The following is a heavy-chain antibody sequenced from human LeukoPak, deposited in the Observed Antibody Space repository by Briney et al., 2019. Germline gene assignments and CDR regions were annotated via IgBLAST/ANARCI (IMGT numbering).Heavy chain of an antibody. J-gene: IGHJ6*02. Sequence: PGGSLRLSCAASGFTFSGYAMSWVRKAPRQGLEWVSAISGSGGSTYYADSLKDRFTISRDNSKNTLYLQMNSMRAEDTAVYSCAKFQPTVTKGAYYYGMDVWGQGTTVTVSS. CDR3: AKFQPTVTKGAYYYGMDV. V-gene: IGHV3-23*01. CDR1: GFTFSGYA. D-gene: IGHD4-11*01. CDR2: ISGSGGST.